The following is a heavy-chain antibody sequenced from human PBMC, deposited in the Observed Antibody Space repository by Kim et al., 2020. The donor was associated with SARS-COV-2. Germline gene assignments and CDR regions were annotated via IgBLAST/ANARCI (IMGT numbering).Heavy chain of an antibody. CDR1: GFTFSSYG. CDR2: IWYDGSNK. J-gene: IGHJ4*02. V-gene: IGHV3-33*01. D-gene: IGHD4-17*01. CDR3: ARGLSSREHDYGDYPLDY. Sequence: GGSLRLSCAASGFTFSSYGMHWVRQAPGKGLEWVAVIWYDGSNKYYADSVKGRFTISRDNSKNTLYLQMNSLRAEDTAVYYCARGLSSREHDYGDYPLDYWGQGTLVTVSS.